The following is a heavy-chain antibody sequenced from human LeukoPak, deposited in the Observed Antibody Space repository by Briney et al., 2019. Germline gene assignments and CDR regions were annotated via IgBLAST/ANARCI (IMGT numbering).Heavy chain of an antibody. Sequence: ASVKVSCKASGGTFSNYAISWVRQAPGQGLEWMGRIIPILGEANYAQKFQGRVSITADKSTGTAYMELSSLRSEDTAVYFCARAPGNDAFDIWGQGTMVTVSS. CDR3: ARAPGNDAFDI. J-gene: IGHJ3*02. V-gene: IGHV1-69*04. CDR2: IIPILGEA. D-gene: IGHD7-27*01. CDR1: GGTFSNYA.